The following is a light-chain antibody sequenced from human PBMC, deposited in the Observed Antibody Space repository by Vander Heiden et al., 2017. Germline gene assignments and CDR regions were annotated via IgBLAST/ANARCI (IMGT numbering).Light chain of an antibody. CDR3: AAWDDSLSGWV. CDR1: SSNIGSNY. CDR2: RNN. V-gene: IGLV1-47*01. J-gene: IGLJ3*02. Sequence: QSMLTQPPSASGTPGQRVTISCSGSSSNIGSNYVYWYQQLPGTAPKLLIYRNNQRPSGVPDRFSGSKSGTSASRAISGLRSEDEADYYCAAWDDSLSGWVFGGGTKLTVL.